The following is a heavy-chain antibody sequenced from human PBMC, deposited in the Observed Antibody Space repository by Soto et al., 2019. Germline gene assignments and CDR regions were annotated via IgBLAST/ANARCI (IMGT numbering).Heavy chain of an antibody. CDR1: GFTFSSYG. Sequence: ESGGGVVQPGRSLRLSCAASGFTFSSYGMHWVRQAPGKGLEWVAVISYDGSNKYYADSVKGRFTISRDNSKNTLYLQMNSLRAEDTAVYYCAKDLLTMVRGAAGYYGMDVW. D-gene: IGHD3-10*01. J-gene: IGHJ6*01. CDR3: AKDLLTMVRGAAGYYGMDV. CDR2: ISYDGSNK. V-gene: IGHV3-30*18.